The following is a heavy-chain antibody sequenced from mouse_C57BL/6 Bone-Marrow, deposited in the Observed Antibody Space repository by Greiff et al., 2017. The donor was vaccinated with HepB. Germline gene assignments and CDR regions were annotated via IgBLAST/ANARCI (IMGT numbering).Heavy chain of an antibody. CDR2: INPYNGGT. D-gene: IGHD1-1*01. CDR3: ARPVLPAWFAY. V-gene: IGHV1-19*01. Sequence: VQLQQSGPVLVKPGASVKMSCKASGYTFTDYYMNWVKQSHGKSLEWIGVINPYNGGTSYNQKFKGKATLTVDKSSSTAYMELNSLTSEDSAVYYCARPVLPAWFAYWGQGTLVTVSA. CDR1: GYTFTDYY. J-gene: IGHJ3*01.